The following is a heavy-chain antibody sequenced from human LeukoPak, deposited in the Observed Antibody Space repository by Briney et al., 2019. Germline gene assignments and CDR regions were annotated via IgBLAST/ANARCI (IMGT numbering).Heavy chain of an antibody. V-gene: IGHV5-51*01. Sequence: GESLKISCKGSGYSFTSNWIGWVRQMPGKGLEWMGIIHPGDSDTRYSPSFQGQVTISADKSVSTAYLQWSSLKASDTAMYYCARKGTEYYYGMDVWGQGTTVTVSS. J-gene: IGHJ6*02. CDR2: IHPGDSDT. CDR1: GYSFTSNW. CDR3: ARKGTEYYYGMDV. D-gene: IGHD1-1*01.